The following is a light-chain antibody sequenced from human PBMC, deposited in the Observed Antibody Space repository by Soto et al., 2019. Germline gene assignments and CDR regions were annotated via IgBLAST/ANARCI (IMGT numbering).Light chain of an antibody. CDR1: HSLPGW. V-gene: IGKV1-5*03. Sequence: DIQMTQSPSTLSASFGDSVTITCRASHSLPGWLAWYQQKPGKAPKLLIYQASTLETGVPSRFSGSGSGTEFTLTISSLQPDDFATYDCQKYNSATQTCGQGTKVDI. CDR3: QKYNSATQT. CDR2: QAS. J-gene: IGKJ1*01.